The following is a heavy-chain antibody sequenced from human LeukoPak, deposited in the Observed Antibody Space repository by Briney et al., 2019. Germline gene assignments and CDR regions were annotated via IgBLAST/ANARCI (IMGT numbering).Heavy chain of an antibody. J-gene: IGHJ4*02. Sequence: GGSLRLSCAASGFTFSSYAMSWVRQAPGKGLEWVSAMSGSGGSTYYADSVKGRFTVSRDNSKNTLYLQINSLRADDTAVYYCAREIGCTGGSCYKGFDYWGQGTLVTVSS. CDR2: MSGSGGST. CDR1: GFTFSSYA. V-gene: IGHV3-23*01. D-gene: IGHD2-15*01. CDR3: AREIGCTGGSCYKGFDY.